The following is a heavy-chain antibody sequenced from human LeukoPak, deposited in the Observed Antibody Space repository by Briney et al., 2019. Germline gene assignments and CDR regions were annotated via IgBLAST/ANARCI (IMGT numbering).Heavy chain of an antibody. CDR3: ARSSGHYQ. D-gene: IGHD2-15*01. J-gene: IGHJ4*02. CDR1: GFTFSNSA. Sequence: GGSLRLSCAASGFTFSNSAIHWVRQAPGKGLEWVAVISYDGRIKYYGDSVKGRFTISRDNAKNSLYLQMNSLRVEDTAVYYCARSSGHYQWGQGTLVTVSS. V-gene: IGHV3-30*04. CDR2: ISYDGRIK.